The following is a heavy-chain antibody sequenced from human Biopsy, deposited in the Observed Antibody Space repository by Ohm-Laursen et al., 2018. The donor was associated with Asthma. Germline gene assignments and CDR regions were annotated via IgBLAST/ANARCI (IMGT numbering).Heavy chain of an antibody. J-gene: IGHJ6*02. D-gene: IGHD6-19*01. Sequence: SSVKVSCKVPGGTFSNFAISWVRQAPGQGLEWLGGIMTVFGTTNYAQKFQGRVTITADESTSTAYMEVTSLRSGDTAIYYCARCQVGYSSGWSLLLKKIYYSGMDVWGQGTAVTVSS. V-gene: IGHV1-69*01. CDR3: ARCQVGYSSGWSLLLKKIYYSGMDV. CDR2: IMTVFGTT. CDR1: GGTFSNFA.